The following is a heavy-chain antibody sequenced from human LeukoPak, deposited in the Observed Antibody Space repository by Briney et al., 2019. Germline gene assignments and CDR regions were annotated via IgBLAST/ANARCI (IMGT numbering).Heavy chain of an antibody. Sequence: PGGSLRLSCAASKFAFSSYAMSWVRQAPGKGLEWVSAISGGGGNTYYADSVKGRFTISRDNSKNTLYLQMNSLRAEDTAVYYCAKSPQIYYYDSSGYYYAFYFDYWGQGTLVTVSS. V-gene: IGHV3-23*01. CDR2: ISGGGGNT. D-gene: IGHD3-22*01. CDR1: KFAFSSYA. CDR3: AKSPQIYYYDSSGYYYAFYFDY. J-gene: IGHJ4*02.